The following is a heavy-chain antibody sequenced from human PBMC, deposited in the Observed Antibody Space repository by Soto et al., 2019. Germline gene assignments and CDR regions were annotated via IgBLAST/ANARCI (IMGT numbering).Heavy chain of an antibody. Sequence: GGSLRLSCAASGFTFSSYGMHWVRQAPGKGLEWVAVIWYDGSNKYYADSVKGRFTISRDNSKNTLYLQMNSLRAEDTAVYYCARNEVYGDYADHYYHLAVWGKGTTVTVSS. CDR3: ARNEVYGDYADHYYHLAV. CDR2: IWYDGSNK. CDR1: GFTFSSYG. D-gene: IGHD4-17*01. J-gene: IGHJ6*03. V-gene: IGHV3-33*01.